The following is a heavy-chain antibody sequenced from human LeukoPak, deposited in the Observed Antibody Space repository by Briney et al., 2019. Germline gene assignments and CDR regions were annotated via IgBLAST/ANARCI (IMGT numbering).Heavy chain of an antibody. Sequence: ASVKVSCKASGYTFTGYYMHWVRQAPGQGLEWMGWINPNSGGTNYAQKFQGRVTMTRDTSISTAYMELSSLRSEDTAVYYCARDVSGSYGDDAFDIWGQGTMVTVSS. CDR2: INPNSGGT. CDR1: GYTFTGYY. J-gene: IGHJ3*02. D-gene: IGHD3-16*01. V-gene: IGHV1-2*02. CDR3: ARDVSGSYGDDAFDI.